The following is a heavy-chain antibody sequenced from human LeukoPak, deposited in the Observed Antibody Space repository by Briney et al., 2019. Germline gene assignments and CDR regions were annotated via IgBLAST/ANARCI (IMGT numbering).Heavy chain of an antibody. Sequence: ETLSLTCTVSGGSISSSSYYWGWIRQPPGKGLEWVSAISGSGGSTYYADSVKGRFTISRDNSKNTLYLQMNSLRAEDTAVYYCAKGGSYYANDYWGQGTLVTVSS. D-gene: IGHD1-26*01. CDR3: AKGGSYYANDY. J-gene: IGHJ4*02. V-gene: IGHV3-23*01. CDR1: GGSISSSSYY. CDR2: ISGSGGST.